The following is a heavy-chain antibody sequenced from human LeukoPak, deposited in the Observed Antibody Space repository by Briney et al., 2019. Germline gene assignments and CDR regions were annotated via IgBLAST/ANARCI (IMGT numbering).Heavy chain of an antibody. CDR1: GYTFTSYD. J-gene: IGHJ3*02. Sequence: ASVKVSCKASGYTFTSYDINWVRQAPGQGLEWMGWISAYNGNTNYAQKLQGRVTMTTDTSTSTAYMELRSLRSDDTAVYYCASGIAAEHGGGAAFDIWGQGTMVTVSS. CDR2: ISAYNGNT. D-gene: IGHD6-13*01. V-gene: IGHV1-18*01. CDR3: ASGIAAEHGGGAAFDI.